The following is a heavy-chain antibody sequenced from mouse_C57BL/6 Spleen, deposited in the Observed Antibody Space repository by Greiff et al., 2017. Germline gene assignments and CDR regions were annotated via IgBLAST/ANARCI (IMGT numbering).Heavy chain of an antibody. J-gene: IGHJ4*01. CDR1: GYTFTEYT. CDR3: ARHEEGYYGSSQYYAMDY. Sequence: QVQLQQSGAELVKPGASVKLSCKASGYTFTEYTIHWVKQRSGQGLEWIGWFYPGSGSIKYNEKFKDKATLTADKSSSTVYMELSRLTSEGSAVYFCARHEEGYYGSSQYYAMDYWGQGTSVTVSS. V-gene: IGHV1-62-2*01. D-gene: IGHD1-1*01. CDR2: FYPGSGSI.